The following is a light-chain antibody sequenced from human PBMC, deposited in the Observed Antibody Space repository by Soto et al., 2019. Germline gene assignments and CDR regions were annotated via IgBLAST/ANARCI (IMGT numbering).Light chain of an antibody. J-gene: IGKJ1*01. V-gene: IGKV3-20*01. Sequence: EVVLTHSPGTVSLSPGERAALSGSASQSVRDNYLAWYQQKPGQAPSLLIFDTSRRATGIPDRFTGSGSGTDFALTISRVEPQDIAVYFCQQYGSSPGTFGQGTKV. CDR2: DTS. CDR3: QQYGSSPGT. CDR1: QSVRDNY.